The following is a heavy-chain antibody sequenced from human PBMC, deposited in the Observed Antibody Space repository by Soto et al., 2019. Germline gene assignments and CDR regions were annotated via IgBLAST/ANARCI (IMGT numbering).Heavy chain of an antibody. D-gene: IGHD3-22*01. CDR2: VYFTGTT. CDR1: GGSISNGNAY. V-gene: IGHV4-39*07. J-gene: IGHJ4*02. CDR3: ARGRNYYDSSGYYLDPFDY. Sequence: SEALSLTCTVSGGSISNGNAYWGWIRQAPGKGLEWIGSVYFTGTTHYNPSLKSRVTISVDRSKNQFSLKLSSVTAADTAVYYCARGRNYYDSSGYYLDPFDYWGQGTLVTVSS.